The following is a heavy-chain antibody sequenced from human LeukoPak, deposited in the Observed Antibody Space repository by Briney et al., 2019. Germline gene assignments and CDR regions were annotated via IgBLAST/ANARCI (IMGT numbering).Heavy chain of an antibody. CDR3: ARARTMITFGGVRHAFDI. D-gene: IGHD3-16*01. V-gene: IGHV1-69*04. CDR1: GGTFISYA. Sequence: SVTVSCKASGGTFISYAFNWVRQAPGQGLEWVGRIIPLLGVTNHAQKLQGRVTVTADPATNTAYMELSSLIPDDTAVYYCARARTMITFGGVRHAFDIWGQGTLVTVSS. CDR2: IIPLLGVT. J-gene: IGHJ3*02.